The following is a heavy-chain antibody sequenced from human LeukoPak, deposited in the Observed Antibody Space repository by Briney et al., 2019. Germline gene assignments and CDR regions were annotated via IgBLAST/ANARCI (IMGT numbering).Heavy chain of an antibody. D-gene: IGHD3-22*01. CDR3: TTDVWYYYDSSGLKYFQH. J-gene: IGHJ1*01. CDR2: IKSKTDGGTT. CDR1: GFTFSNAW. V-gene: IGHV3-15*01. Sequence: GGSLRLSCAASGFTFSNAWMSWVRQAPGKGLEWVGRIKSKTDGGTTDYAAPVKGRFTISRDDSKNTLYLQMNSLKTEDTAVYYCTTDVWYYYDSSGLKYFQHWGQGTLVTVSS.